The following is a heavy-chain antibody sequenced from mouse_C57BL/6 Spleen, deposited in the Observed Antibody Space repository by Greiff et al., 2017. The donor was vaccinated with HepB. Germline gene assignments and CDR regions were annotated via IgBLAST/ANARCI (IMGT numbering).Heavy chain of an antibody. CDR3: ARKLFDY. CDR2: IYPGDGDT. J-gene: IGHJ2*01. CDR1: GYAFSSSW. V-gene: IGHV1-82*01. Sequence: QVQLQQSGPELVKPGASVKISCKASGYAFSSSWMHWVKQRPGKGLEWIGRIYPGDGDTNYNGKFKGKATLTADKSSSTAYMQISSLTSEDSAVYFCARKLFDYWGQGTTLTVSS.